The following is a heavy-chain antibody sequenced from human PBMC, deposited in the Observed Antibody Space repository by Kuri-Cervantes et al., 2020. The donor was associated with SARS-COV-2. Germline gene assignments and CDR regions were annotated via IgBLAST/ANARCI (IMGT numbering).Heavy chain of an antibody. V-gene: IGHV4-34*01. CDR2: INQSGST. Sequence: GSLRLSCAVYGGSSSGYSWTWIRQSPGKGLEWIGEINQSGSTNYNPSLKSRVTISPDTSKNQFSLKLSSVTAADTAVYYCARGATDISLVLVVMTGAAHYFDHWGRGTLVTVSS. D-gene: IGHD3-22*01. CDR1: GGSSSGYS. J-gene: IGHJ4*02. CDR3: ARGATDISLVLVVMTGAAHYFDH.